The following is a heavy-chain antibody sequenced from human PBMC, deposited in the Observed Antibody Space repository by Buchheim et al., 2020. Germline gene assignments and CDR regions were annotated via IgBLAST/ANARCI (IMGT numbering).Heavy chain of an antibody. D-gene: IGHD3-22*01. Sequence: QVQLQESGPGLVKPSETLSLTCIVSGGSVSSGSYYWSWIRQPPGKGLEWIGYIYNTGSTYYNPSLTSRVTISVETSKNHFSLKLSSVTAADTAVYYCARDHFDSGAYYFDYWGQGTL. J-gene: IGHJ4*02. V-gene: IGHV4-61*03. CDR3: ARDHFDSGAYYFDY. CDR1: GGSVSSGSYY. CDR2: IYNTGST.